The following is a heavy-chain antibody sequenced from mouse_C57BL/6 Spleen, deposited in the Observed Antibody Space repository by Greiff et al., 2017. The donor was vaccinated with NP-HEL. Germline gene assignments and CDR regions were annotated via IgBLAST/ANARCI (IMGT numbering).Heavy chain of an antibody. D-gene: IGHD3-2*02. Sequence: VQLQQSGPVLVKPGASVKMSCKASGYTFTDYYMNWVKQSHGKSLEWIGVINPYNGGTSYNQKFKGKATLTVDKSSSTAYMELNSLTSEDSAVYYCARGGQLRLRYYAMDYWGQGTSVTVSS. V-gene: IGHV1-19*01. CDR3: ARGGQLRLRYYAMDY. CDR2: INPYNGGT. CDR1: GYTFTDYY. J-gene: IGHJ4*01.